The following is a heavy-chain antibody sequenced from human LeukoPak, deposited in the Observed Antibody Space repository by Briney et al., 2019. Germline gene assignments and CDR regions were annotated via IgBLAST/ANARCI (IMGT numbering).Heavy chain of an antibody. CDR1: GFTFSGYW. D-gene: IGHD6-6*01. CDR3: ARFDYSSSWVFDY. J-gene: IGHJ4*02. CDR2: IKQDGSEK. Sequence: GGSLRLSCAASGFTFSGYWMSWVRQAPGKGLEWVANIKQDGSEKYYADSVKGRFTISRDNAKNSLYLQMNSLRAEDTAVYYCARFDYSSSWVFDYWGQGTLVTGPS. V-gene: IGHV3-7*01.